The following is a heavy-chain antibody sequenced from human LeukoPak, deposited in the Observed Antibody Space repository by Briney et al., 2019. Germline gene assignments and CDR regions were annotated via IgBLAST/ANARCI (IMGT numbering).Heavy chain of an antibody. D-gene: IGHD3-10*01. CDR2: FDPEDGET. J-gene: IGHJ6*01. Sequence: ASVNVSCKVSGYTLTELSMHWVRQAPGKGLEWMGGFDPEDGETIYAQKFQGRVTMTEHTSTDTAYMELSSLRSEDTAVYYCATDPLWFGEVLGRYGMDVWGQGNTVTVSS. CDR3: ATDPLWFGEVLGRYGMDV. V-gene: IGHV1-24*01. CDR1: GYTLTELS.